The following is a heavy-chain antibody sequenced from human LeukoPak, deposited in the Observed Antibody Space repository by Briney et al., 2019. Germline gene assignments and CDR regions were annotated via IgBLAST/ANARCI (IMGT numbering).Heavy chain of an antibody. CDR2: INSDTYSNTI. CDR3: ARDRDYAFDY. CDR1: GFTLSTYS. J-gene: IGHJ4*02. D-gene: IGHD4-17*01. V-gene: IGHV3-48*02. Sequence: GGSLRLSCAASGFTLSTYSMNWVRQAPGKGLEWISYINSDTYSNTIRYADTVKGRFTISRDNAKSSLYLQMNSLRDKDTAVYYCARDRDYAFDYWGQGTLVTVSS.